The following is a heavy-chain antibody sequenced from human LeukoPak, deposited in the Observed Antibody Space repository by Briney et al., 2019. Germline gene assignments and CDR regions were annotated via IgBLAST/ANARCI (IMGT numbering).Heavy chain of an antibody. D-gene: IGHD3-9*01. Sequence: GGSLRLSCAASGFTFSSYAMSWVRQAPGKGLEWVSAISGSGGSTYYADSVKGRFTISRDNSKNTLYLQMNSLRAEDTAVCYCAKDPYPDWLLCGAFDIWGQGTMVTVSS. CDR1: GFTFSSYA. CDR3: AKDPYPDWLLCGAFDI. CDR2: ISGSGGST. V-gene: IGHV3-23*01. J-gene: IGHJ3*02.